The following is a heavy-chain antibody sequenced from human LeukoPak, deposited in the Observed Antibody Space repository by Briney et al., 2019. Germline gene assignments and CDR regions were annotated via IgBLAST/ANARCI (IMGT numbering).Heavy chain of an antibody. J-gene: IGHJ4*02. CDR2: IGSSGHT. Sequence: SETLSLTCTVSGGSISGAVYYCDWIRQSPGKGLEWIGTIGSSGHTYRNPSLKNRVTMSVDTSKNQFSLKLSSMAAADTAVFYCARRKVYKDYFDYWGRGTLVTVSS. CDR1: GGSISGAVYY. CDR3: ARRKVYKDYFDY. V-gene: IGHV4-39*01. D-gene: IGHD5-24*01.